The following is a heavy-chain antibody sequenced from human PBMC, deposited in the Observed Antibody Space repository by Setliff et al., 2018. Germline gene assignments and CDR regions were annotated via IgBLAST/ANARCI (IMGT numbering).Heavy chain of an antibody. D-gene: IGHD1-26*01. J-gene: IGHJ3*02. Sequence: ETLSLTCTVSGGSISNYHWSWIRQPAGKGLEWIGRIYTSGSTNYNPSLNSRVTMSVDTSKNQFSLKLSSVTAADTAVYYCARKGISALSGAFDMWGQGTMVTVSS. V-gene: IGHV4-4*07. CDR2: IYTSGST. CDR1: GGSISNYH. CDR3: ARKGISALSGAFDM.